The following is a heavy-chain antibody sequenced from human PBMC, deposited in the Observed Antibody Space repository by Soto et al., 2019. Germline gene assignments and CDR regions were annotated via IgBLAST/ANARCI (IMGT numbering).Heavy chain of an antibody. CDR3: ARDESATDAFDI. Sequence: QVQLQESGPGLVKPSQTLSLTCTVSGGSISSGGYYWSWIRQNPGKGLEWIGCIYYSGTTNYNPSLKSRLTISVDTSKNQFSLKLNSMTAADTAVYYCARDESATDAFDIWGQGIMVTVSS. V-gene: IGHV4-31*03. D-gene: IGHD5-12*01. J-gene: IGHJ3*02. CDR1: GGSISSGGYY. CDR2: IYYSGTT.